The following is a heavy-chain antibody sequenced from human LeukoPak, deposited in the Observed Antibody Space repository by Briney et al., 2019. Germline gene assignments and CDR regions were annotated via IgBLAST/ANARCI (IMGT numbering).Heavy chain of an antibody. J-gene: IGHJ6*02. Sequence: ASVKVSCKASGGTFSSYAFSWVRQAPGQGLEWMGGIIPIFGTANYAQKFQGRVTITADESTSTAYMELSSLRSEDTAVYYCARGPSGYDSSYYYGMDVWGQGTTVTVSS. V-gene: IGHV1-69*13. CDR2: IIPIFGTA. CDR1: GGTFSSYA. D-gene: IGHD5-12*01. CDR3: ARGPSGYDSSYYYGMDV.